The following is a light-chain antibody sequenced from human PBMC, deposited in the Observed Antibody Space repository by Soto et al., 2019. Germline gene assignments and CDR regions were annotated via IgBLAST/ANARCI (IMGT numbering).Light chain of an antibody. CDR1: SSNIGKNF. CDR3: GTWDSSLSTVV. CDR2: ENN. V-gene: IGLV1-51*02. J-gene: IGLJ2*01. Sequence: QPVLTQPPSVSAAPGQRVTISCSGGSSNIGKNFVSWYQQVPRTAPKLLIYENNKRLAGIPDRFSGSQSGTSATLGITGLQTGDEADYYCGTWDSSLSTVVFGGGTKLTVL.